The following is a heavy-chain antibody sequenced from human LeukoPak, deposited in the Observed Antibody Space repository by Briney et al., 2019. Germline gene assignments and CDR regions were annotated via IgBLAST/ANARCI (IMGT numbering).Heavy chain of an antibody. CDR3: ARGGEEDYYYYGMDV. D-gene: IGHD3-10*01. CDR1: GGSISSGGYY. V-gene: IGHV4-31*03. CDR2: IYYSGGT. Sequence: PSQTLSLTCTVSGGSISSGGYYWSWIRQHPGKGLEWIGYIYYSGGTCYNPSLKSRVTISVDTSKNQFSLKLSSVTAADTAMYYCARGGEEDYYYYGMDVWGQGTTVTVSS. J-gene: IGHJ6*02.